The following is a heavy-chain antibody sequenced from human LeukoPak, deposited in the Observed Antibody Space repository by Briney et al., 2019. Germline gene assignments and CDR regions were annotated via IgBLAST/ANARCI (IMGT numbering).Heavy chain of an antibody. D-gene: IGHD3-22*01. Sequence: SETLSLTCTVSGYSISSGYHWGWIGQPPGKGLEWIGSIYHSGSTYYNPSLKSRVTISVDTSKNQFSLKLSSVTAADTAVYYCARVESYYYDSSGYQEYFQHWGQGTLVTVSS. J-gene: IGHJ1*01. CDR3: ARVESYYYDSSGYQEYFQH. CDR2: IYHSGST. CDR1: GYSISSGYH. V-gene: IGHV4-38-2*02.